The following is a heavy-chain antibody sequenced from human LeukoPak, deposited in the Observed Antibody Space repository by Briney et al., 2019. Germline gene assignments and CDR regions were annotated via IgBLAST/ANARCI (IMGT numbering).Heavy chain of an antibody. V-gene: IGHV3-15*01. CDR2: IKAKAHGGTI. CDR1: GFTFINAW. D-gene: IGHD1-26*01. CDR3: TTDGVGVEGATYDN. Sequence: KTGGSLRLSCAASGFTFINAWMAWVCQAPGKGLEWVGRIKAKAHGGTIEYAAPVKGRFTISRDDSKNTLYLQMNSLKTEDTAVYYCTTDGVGVEGATYDNWGQGTLVSVSS. J-gene: IGHJ4*02.